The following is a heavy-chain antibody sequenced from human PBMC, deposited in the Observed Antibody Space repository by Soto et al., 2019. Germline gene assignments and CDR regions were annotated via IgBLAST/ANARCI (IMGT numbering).Heavy chain of an antibody. D-gene: IGHD6-13*01. CDR2: ISSSSSTI. J-gene: IGHJ4*02. Sequence: GGSLRLSCAASGFTFSSYSMNWVRQAPGKGLEWVSYISSSSSTIYYADSVKGRFTISRDNAKNSLYLQMNSLRDEDTAVYYCAREPHYSSSHVFDYWGQGTLVTVSS. V-gene: IGHV3-48*02. CDR1: GFTFSSYS. CDR3: AREPHYSSSHVFDY.